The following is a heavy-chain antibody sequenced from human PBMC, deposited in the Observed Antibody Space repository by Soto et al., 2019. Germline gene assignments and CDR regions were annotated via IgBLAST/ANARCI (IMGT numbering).Heavy chain of an antibody. D-gene: IGHD1-26*01. CDR2: ISYDGSNK. J-gene: IGHJ5*02. Sequence: VQLVESGGGLVQPGGSLRLSCAASGFTFSSYGMHWVRQAPGKGLEWVAVISYDGSNKYYADSVKGRFTISRDNSKNTLYLQMNSLRAEDTAVYYCAKPAISGSYYDWFDPWGQGTLVTVSS. CDR1: GFTFSSYG. V-gene: IGHV3-30*18. CDR3: AKPAISGSYYDWFDP.